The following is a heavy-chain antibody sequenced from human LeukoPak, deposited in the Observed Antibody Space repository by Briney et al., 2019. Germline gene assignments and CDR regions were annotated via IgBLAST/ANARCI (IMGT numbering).Heavy chain of an antibody. V-gene: IGHV1-18*01. CDR3: ARVGEITMIVVDTDY. Sequence: ASVKVSCKASGYTFTSYGISWVRQAPGQGLEWMGWISAYNGNTNYAQKLQGRVTMTTDTSTSTAYMELRSLRSADTAVYYCARVGEITMIVVDTDYWGQGTLVTVSS. CDR1: GYTFTSYG. J-gene: IGHJ4*02. D-gene: IGHD3-22*01. CDR2: ISAYNGNT.